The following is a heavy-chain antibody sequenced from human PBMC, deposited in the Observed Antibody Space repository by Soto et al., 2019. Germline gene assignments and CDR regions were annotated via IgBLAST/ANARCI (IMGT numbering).Heavy chain of an antibody. CDR1: GGSISSYY. Sequence: SETLSLTCTVSGGSISSYYWSWIRQPPGKGLEWIGYIYYSGSTNYNPSLKSRVTISVDTSKNQFSLKLSSVTAADTAVYYCERDTPSGGAELGYFDYWGQETLVTVSS. V-gene: IGHV4-59*01. J-gene: IGHJ4*02. CDR3: ERDTPSGGAELGYFDY. CDR2: IYYSGST. D-gene: IGHD7-27*01.